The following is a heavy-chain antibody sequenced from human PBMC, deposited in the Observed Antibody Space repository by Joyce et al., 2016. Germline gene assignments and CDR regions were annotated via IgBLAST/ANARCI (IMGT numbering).Heavy chain of an antibody. CDR3: ARDVLTRVTKAYGY. CDR1: GFIFSSYS. J-gene: IGHJ4*02. D-gene: IGHD4-11*01. Sequence: EVQLVESGGGLVKPGESLRLSCTASGFIFSSYSMTWVRQAPGKGLERVSSISRDNTYIFHADSVKGRFTISRDNARNSLYVQMNSLRGEDTAVYYCARDVLTRVTKAYGYWGQGTLVAVSS. V-gene: IGHV3-21*01. CDR2: ISRDNTYI.